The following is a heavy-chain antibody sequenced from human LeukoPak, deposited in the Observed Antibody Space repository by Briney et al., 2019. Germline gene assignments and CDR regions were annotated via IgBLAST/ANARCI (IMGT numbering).Heavy chain of an antibody. J-gene: IGHJ4*02. CDR3: ARDRSIWGPFDY. CDR2: FDPEDGET. CDR1: GYTLTGLS. D-gene: IGHD7-27*01. V-gene: IGHV1-24*01. Sequence: ASVKVSCKVSGYTLTGLSMHWVRQAPGKGLEWMGGFDPEDGETIYAQKFQGRVTMTEDTSTDTAYMELSSLRSEDTAVYYCARDRSIWGPFDYWGQGTLVTVSS.